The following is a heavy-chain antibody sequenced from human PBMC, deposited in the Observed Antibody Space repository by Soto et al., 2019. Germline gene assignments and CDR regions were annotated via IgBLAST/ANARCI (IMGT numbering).Heavy chain of an antibody. CDR3: AKVSSGSYDWFDP. J-gene: IGHJ5*02. D-gene: IGHD1-26*01. V-gene: IGHV3-74*03. CDR2: VNPDGSTT. Sequence: EVQLVESGGGLVQPGGSLRLSCAASKFSFSGYWMHWVRQAPGKGLMWVSRVNPDGSTTTYADSVKGRFTISRDKAKNTVFMQMNVLRVDDTAVYYCAKVSSGSYDWFDPWGQGTMGTVSS. CDR1: KFSFSGYW.